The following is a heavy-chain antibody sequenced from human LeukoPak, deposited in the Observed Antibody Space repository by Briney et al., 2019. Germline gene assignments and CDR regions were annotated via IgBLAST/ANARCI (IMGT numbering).Heavy chain of an antibody. D-gene: IGHD6-25*01. CDR1: GFTLSTYW. CDR2: INSDGSRA. V-gene: IGHV3-74*01. J-gene: IGHJ4*02. Sequence: GGSLRLSCAASGFTLSTYWMHWVRQGPGKGLVWVSCINSDGSRATYADSVKGRFTISRDNAKNTLYLQMNTLRVEDTAVYYCARGSWSAADTNIDYWGQGTLVTVSS. CDR3: ARGSWSAADTNIDY.